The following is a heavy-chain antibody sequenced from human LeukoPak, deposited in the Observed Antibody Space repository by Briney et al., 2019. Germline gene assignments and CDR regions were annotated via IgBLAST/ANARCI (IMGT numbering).Heavy chain of an antibody. CDR3: ARDFGRDARDY. V-gene: IGHV1-46*01. Sequence: ASVKVSCKASGYTFTSYYMHWVRQAPGQGLEWMGIINPSGGSTSYAQKFQGRVTMTRDTSISTVYMELSRLRSDDTAVYYCARDFGRDARDYWGQGALVTVSS. J-gene: IGHJ4*02. CDR1: GYTFTSYY. CDR2: INPSGGST. D-gene: IGHD3-3*01.